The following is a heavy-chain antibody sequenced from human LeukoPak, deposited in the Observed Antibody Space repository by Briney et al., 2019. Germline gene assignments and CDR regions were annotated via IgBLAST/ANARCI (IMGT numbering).Heavy chain of an antibody. J-gene: IGHJ6*03. CDR3: ARDVQYYMDV. Sequence: GGSLRLSSVASGFTFSNYWMSWVRQAPGKGLEWVANVKQEGSEKNYVGSVKGRFTISRDNAKNSLYLQMNSLRADDTAVYYCARDVQYYMDVWGKGTTVTVSS. V-gene: IGHV3-7*01. CDR1: GFTFSNYW. CDR2: VKQEGSEK. D-gene: IGHD1-1*01.